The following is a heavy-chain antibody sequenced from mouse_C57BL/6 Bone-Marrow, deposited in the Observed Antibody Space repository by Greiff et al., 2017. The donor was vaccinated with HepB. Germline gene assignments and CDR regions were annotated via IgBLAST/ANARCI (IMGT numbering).Heavy chain of an antibody. CDR1: GYAFSSSW. D-gene: IGHD2-10*02. CDR3: ARSGYELCAY. Sequence: QVQLQQSGPELVKPGASVKISCKASGYAFSSSWMNWVKQRPGKGLEWIGRIYPGDGDTNYNGKFKGKATLTADKSSSTAYMQLSSLTSEDSAVYFCARSGYELCAYWGQGTLVTVSA. J-gene: IGHJ3*01. V-gene: IGHV1-82*01. CDR2: IYPGDGDT.